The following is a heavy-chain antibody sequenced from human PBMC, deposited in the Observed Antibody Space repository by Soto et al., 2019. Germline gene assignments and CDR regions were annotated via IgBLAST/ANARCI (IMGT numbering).Heavy chain of an antibody. Sequence: SETLSLTCTVSGGSISSGDYYWSWIRQPPGKGLEWIGYIYYGGSTYYNPSLKSRVTISVDTSKNQFSLKLSSVTAADTAVYYCARGHNWNYICDYWGQGTLVTVSS. J-gene: IGHJ4*02. V-gene: IGHV4-30-4*01. CDR3: ARGHNWNYICDY. CDR1: GGSISSGDYY. CDR2: IYYGGST. D-gene: IGHD1-7*01.